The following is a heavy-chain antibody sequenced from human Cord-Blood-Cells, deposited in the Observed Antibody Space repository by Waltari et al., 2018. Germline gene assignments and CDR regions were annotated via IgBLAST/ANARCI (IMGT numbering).Heavy chain of an antibody. Sequence: QLQLQESGPGLVKPSETLSLTCTVSGGSISSSSDSWGWIRQPPGKGLEWIGSIYYSGSTYYNPSLKSRVTISVDTSKNQFSLKLSSVTAADTAVYYCARAYSSSYYFDYWGQGTLVTVSS. J-gene: IGHJ4*02. CDR1: GGSISSSSDS. D-gene: IGHD6-6*01. CDR2: IYYSGST. CDR3: ARAYSSSYYFDY. V-gene: IGHV4-39*01.